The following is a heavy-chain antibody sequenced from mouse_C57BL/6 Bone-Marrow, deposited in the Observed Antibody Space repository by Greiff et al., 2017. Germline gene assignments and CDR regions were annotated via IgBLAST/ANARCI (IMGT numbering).Heavy chain of an antibody. V-gene: IGHV1-18*01. CDR1: GYAFTEYT. D-gene: IGHD1-1*01. CDR2: FNPNNGGT. Sequence: EVKLQESGPELVKPGTSVHISCKTSGYAFTEYTMHWVKQSHGKSLEWIGGFNPNNGGTTYNQRFKGKATLTVDKPSTQASMELRSLTSEDSAVYYCARGNYYVSTSWFGYWGQGTLVTVST. CDR3: ARGNYYVSTSWFGY. J-gene: IGHJ3*01.